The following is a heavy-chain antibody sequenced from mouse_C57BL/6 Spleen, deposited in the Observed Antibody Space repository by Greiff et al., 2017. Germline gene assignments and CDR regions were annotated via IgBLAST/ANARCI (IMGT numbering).Heavy chain of an antibody. V-gene: IGHV1-61*01. Sequence: QVQLKQPGAELVRPGSSVKLSCKASGYTFTSYWMDWVKQRPGQGLEWIGNIYPSDSETHYNQKFKDKATLTVDKSSSTAYMQLSSLTSEDFAVYYCARSLGEADYWGQGTTLTVSS. J-gene: IGHJ2*01. CDR3: ARSLGEADY. CDR1: GYTFTSYW. CDR2: IYPSDSET. D-gene: IGHD4-1*01.